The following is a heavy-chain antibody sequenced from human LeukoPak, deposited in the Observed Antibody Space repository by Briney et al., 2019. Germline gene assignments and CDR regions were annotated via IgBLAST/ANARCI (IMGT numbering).Heavy chain of an antibody. Sequence: GGSLRLSCAASGFTFSSYGMHWVRQAPGKGLEWVAVIWYDGSNKYYADSVKGRFTISRDNSKNTLYLQMNSLRAEDTAVYYCARDHEYAGYGAGMRFDYWGQGTLVTVSS. D-gene: IGHD6-19*01. CDR1: GFTFSSYG. V-gene: IGHV3-33*01. J-gene: IGHJ4*02. CDR2: IWYDGSNK. CDR3: ARDHEYAGYGAGMRFDY.